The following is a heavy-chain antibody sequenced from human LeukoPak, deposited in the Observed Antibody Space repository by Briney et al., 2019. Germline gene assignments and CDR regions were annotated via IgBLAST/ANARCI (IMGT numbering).Heavy chain of an antibody. CDR1: GGSISGTY. Sequence: SETLSLTCTVSGGSISGTYWAWIRQPAGKGLEWIGRVYSSGITTYNPSLKSRVTMSADTSKNQFSLNLRSVTAADTAVYYCATDSSGTYDYWGQGTLVTVSS. CDR2: VYSSGIT. D-gene: IGHD1-26*01. CDR3: ATDSSGTYDY. J-gene: IGHJ4*02. V-gene: IGHV4-4*07.